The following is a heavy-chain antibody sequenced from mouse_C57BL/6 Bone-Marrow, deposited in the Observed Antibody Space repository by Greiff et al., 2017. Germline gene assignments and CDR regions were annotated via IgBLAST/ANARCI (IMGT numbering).Heavy chain of an antibody. V-gene: IGHV1-58*01. CDR1: GYTFTSYG. D-gene: IGHD2-12*01. J-gene: IGHJ4*01. CDR3: ARYSSLYAMDY. CDR2: IYLGNGYT. Sequence: EVQLQQPGAELVRPGSSVKMSCKTSGYTFTSYGINWVKQRPGQGLEWIGYIYLGNGYTEYNEKFKGKATLTSDKTSSTAYMRLSSLTSEDSAIYFCARYSSLYAMDYWGQGTSVTVSS.